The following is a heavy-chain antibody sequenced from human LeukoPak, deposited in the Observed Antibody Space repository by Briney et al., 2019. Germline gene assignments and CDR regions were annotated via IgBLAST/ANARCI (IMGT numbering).Heavy chain of an antibody. CDR3: ARESSGWYELDY. V-gene: IGHV1-46*01. CDR1: GYTFTSYY. J-gene: IGHJ4*02. Sequence: ASVKVSCKASGYTFTSYYMHLVRQAPGQGLEWMGIINPSGGSTSYAQKFQGRVTMTRDTSTSTVYMELSSLRSEDTAVYYCARESSGWYELDYWGQGTLVTVSS. CDR2: INPSGGST. D-gene: IGHD6-19*01.